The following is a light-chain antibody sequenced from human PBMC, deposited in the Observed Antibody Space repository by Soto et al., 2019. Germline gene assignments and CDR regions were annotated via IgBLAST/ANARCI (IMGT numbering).Light chain of an antibody. Sequence: QPVLTQSSSASASLGSSVKLTCTLSSGHSSYIIAWHQQQPGKAPRYLMKLEGSGSYNKGSGVPDRFSGSSSVADRYLTISNLQFEDEADYYCETWDSNTRVFGGGTKVTVL. CDR1: SGHSSYI. CDR2: LEGSGSY. J-gene: IGLJ3*02. V-gene: IGLV4-60*02. CDR3: ETWDSNTRV.